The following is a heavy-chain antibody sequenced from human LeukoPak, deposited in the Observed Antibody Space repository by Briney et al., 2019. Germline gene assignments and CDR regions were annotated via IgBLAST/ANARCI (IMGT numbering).Heavy chain of an antibody. CDR1: GGSFSGYY. J-gene: IGHJ5*02. Sequence: PSETLPLTCAVYGGSFSGYYWSWIRQPPGKGLEWIGEINHSGSTNYNPSLKSRVTISVDTSKNQFSLKLSSVTAADTAVYYCARKSTRYFDSLNWFDPWGQGTLVTVSS. CDR3: ARKSTRYFDSLNWFDP. V-gene: IGHV4-34*01. CDR2: INHSGST. D-gene: IGHD3-9*01.